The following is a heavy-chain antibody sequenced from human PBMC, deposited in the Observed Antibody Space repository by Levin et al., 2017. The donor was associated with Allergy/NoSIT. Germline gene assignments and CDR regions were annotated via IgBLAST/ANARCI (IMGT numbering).Heavy chain of an antibody. Sequence: SSETLSLTCTVSGGSISSYYWSWIRQPPGKGLEWIGYIYYSGSTNYNPSLKSRVTISVDTSKNQFSLKLSSVTAADTAVYYCARDSGSWYSLGYFDLWGRGTLVTVSS. D-gene: IGHD6-13*01. V-gene: IGHV4-59*01. J-gene: IGHJ2*01. CDR1: GGSISSYY. CDR2: IYYSGST. CDR3: ARDSGSWYSLGYFDL.